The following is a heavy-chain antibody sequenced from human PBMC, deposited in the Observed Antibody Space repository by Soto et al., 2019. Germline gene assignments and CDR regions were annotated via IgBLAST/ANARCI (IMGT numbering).Heavy chain of an antibody. CDR2: INHSGSA. J-gene: IGHJ4*02. Sequence: PSETLSLTCAVYGGSFSGYYWSWIRQPPGKGLEWSGEINHSGSANYNPTFKSRVSISVDTSKNQLSRQLSSVTAADTAVYYCAKGPQGGYSDSGSFYSGGYWGQGTLVTVSS. CDR1: GGSFSGYY. D-gene: IGHD3-10*01. CDR3: AKGPQGGYSDSGSFYSGGY. V-gene: IGHV4-34*01.